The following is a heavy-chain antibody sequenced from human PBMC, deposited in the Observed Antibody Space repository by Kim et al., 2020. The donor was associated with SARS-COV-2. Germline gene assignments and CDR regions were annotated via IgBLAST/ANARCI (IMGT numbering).Heavy chain of an antibody. CDR1: GGSIKSTSYY. CDR2: IYYSGRT. V-gene: IGHV4-39*07. Sequence: SETLPLTCNVSGGSIKSTSYYWGWVRQPPGKGLEWIGNIYYSGRTNYNPSLKSRVTISVDTSKNQFSLKLRTVTAADTAVYYCARDRVVVPVALDYWGQGTLVTVSP. CDR3: ARDRVVVPVALDY. J-gene: IGHJ4*02. D-gene: IGHD2-2*01.